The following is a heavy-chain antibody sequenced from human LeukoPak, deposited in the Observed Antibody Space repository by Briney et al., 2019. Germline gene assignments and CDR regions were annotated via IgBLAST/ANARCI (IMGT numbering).Heavy chain of an antibody. V-gene: IGHV3-53*01. CDR3: ARRAGEYSHPYDY. CDR1: GFTVSSNS. D-gene: IGHD2-15*01. J-gene: IGHJ4*02. Sequence: GGPLRLSCTVSGFTVSSNSWSWVRQAPGKGLEWVSFIYSGGNTHYSDSVTGRFTISRDNSKNTLYLQMNSLRAEDTAIYYCARRAGEYSHPYDYWGQGTLVTVSS. CDR2: IYSGGNT.